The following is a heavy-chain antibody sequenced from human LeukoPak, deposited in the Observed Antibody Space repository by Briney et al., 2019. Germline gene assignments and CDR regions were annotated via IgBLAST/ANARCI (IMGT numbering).Heavy chain of an antibody. Sequence: KPGGSLRLSCAASGFTFSSYSMNWVRQPPGKGLEWIGSIYYSGSTYYNPSLKSRVTISVDTSKDQFSLKLSSVTAADTAVYYCARHGTAVITPTYYFDYWGQGTLVTVSS. CDR3: ARHGTAVITPTYYFDY. CDR2: IYYSGST. D-gene: IGHD3-22*01. J-gene: IGHJ4*02. V-gene: IGHV4-39*01. CDR1: GFTFSSYSMN.